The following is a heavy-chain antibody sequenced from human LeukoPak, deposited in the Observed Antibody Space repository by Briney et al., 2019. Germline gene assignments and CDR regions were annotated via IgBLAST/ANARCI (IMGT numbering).Heavy chain of an antibody. CDR2: IHHGGTT. V-gene: IGHV4-4*02. CDR1: GGSITSGNW. J-gene: IGHJ6*03. Sequence: SETLSLTCAVSGGSITSGNWWTWVRQSSGKGLEWIGEIHHGGTTNYNPSLKSRVTISVDKSKNQFSLKLNSVTAADTAVYYCAKKDYYYMDVWGKGTTVTVSS. CDR3: AKKDYYYMDV.